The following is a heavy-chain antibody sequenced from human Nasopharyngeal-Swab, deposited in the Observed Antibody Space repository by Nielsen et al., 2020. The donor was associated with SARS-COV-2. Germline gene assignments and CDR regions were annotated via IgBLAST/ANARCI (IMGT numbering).Heavy chain of an antibody. CDR2: MNPNSGNT. Sequence: EAASRHACRSTLTCFEIYWVRQATGQGLEWMGWMNPNSGNTGYAQKFQGRVTMTRNTSISTAYMELSSLRSEDTAVYYCARAPAGWGSGWYGWGQGTLVTVSS. V-gene: IGHV1-8*01. CDR1: RSTLTCFE. CDR3: ARAPAGWGSGWYG. J-gene: IGHJ4*02. D-gene: IGHD6-19*01.